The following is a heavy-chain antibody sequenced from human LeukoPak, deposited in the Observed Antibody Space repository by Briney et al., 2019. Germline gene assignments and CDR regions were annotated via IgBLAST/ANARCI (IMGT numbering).Heavy chain of an antibody. CDR1: GGSISSTNW. Sequence: SETLSLTCAVSGGSISSTNWWSWVRQPPGKGLEWIGEISHSGSTYYNPSLKSRVTISVDTSKNQFSLKLSSVTAADTAVYFCASPRGDDSGGYYTWYFHHWGQGILVTVSS. D-gene: IGHD3-22*01. J-gene: IGHJ1*01. CDR2: ISHSGST. V-gene: IGHV4-4*02. CDR3: ASPRGDDSGGYYTWYFHH.